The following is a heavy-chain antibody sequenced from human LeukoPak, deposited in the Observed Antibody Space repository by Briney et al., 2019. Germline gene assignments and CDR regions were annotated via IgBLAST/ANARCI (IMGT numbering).Heavy chain of an antibody. J-gene: IGHJ6*03. Sequence: SETLSLTCAVYGGSFSGYYWTWIRQTPGKGLEWIGEMNPSGSTNYNPSLKSRVTISVDTSKNQFSLKLSSVTAADTAVYYCARYSYGNDYYYYYYMDVWGKGTTVTVSS. CDR1: GGSFSGYY. CDR2: MNPSGST. CDR3: ARYSYGNDYYYYYYMDV. D-gene: IGHD5-18*01. V-gene: IGHV4-34*01.